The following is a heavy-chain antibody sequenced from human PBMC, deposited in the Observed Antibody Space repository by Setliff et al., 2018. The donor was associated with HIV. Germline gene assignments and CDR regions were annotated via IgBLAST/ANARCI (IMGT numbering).Heavy chain of an antibody. J-gene: IGHJ4*02. CDR2: FIPILGIA. D-gene: IGHD3-3*02. Sequence: SVKVSCKASGDAFINYAINWVRQAPGQGLEWMGGFIPILGIANSVHKFQGRLTITADKFTSTAYMVLSSLRSEDTAVYYCATLRINRDGSPGKALDYWGQGTLVTVSS. CDR1: GDAFINYA. V-gene: IGHV1-69*10. CDR3: ATLRINRDGSPGKALDY.